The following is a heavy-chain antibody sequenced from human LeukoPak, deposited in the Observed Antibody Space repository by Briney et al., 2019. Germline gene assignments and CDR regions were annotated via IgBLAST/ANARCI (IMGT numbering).Heavy chain of an antibody. D-gene: IGHD6-19*01. J-gene: IGHJ4*02. CDR3: ARGRITVAGTPFFDY. V-gene: IGHV4-34*01. CDR2: INHSGST. CDR1: GGSFSGDY. Sequence: KPSETLSLTCAVYGGSFSGDYWSWIRQPPGKGLELIGEINHSGSTNYNPSLKSRVTISVDTSKNQFSMKLSSVTAADTAVYYCARGRITVAGTPFFDYWGQGTLVTVSS.